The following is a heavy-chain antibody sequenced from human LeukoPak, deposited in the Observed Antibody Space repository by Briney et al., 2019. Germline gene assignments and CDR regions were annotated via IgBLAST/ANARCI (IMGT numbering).Heavy chain of an antibody. CDR2: ISNSVTT. J-gene: IGHJ5*02. Sequence: SETLSLTCTVSGGSINDYYCTCSRQAPRKGLWWICYISNSVTTDYNPSLTSRVTMSVDTSNNESSLRLTSVTDDDTAMYYCARVVRGAVTSNCFDPWGQGTLVTVSS. CDR1: GGSINDYY. V-gene: IGHV4-59*01. D-gene: IGHD4-17*01. CDR3: ARVVRGAVTSNCFDP.